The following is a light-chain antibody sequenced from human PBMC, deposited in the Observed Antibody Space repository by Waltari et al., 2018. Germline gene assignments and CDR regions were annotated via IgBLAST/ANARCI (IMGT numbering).Light chain of an antibody. CDR2: KDK. V-gene: IGLV3-25*03. Sequence: SYELTQPPSVSVSPGQTARITCSGDALPKQYANWYQQKPGQAPVMVIYKDKERPSGIPERFSGSSSGTTVTLTISGVQAEDEADYYCQSADSSGTWVFGGGTNLTVL. J-gene: IGLJ3*02. CDR1: ALPKQY. CDR3: QSADSSGTWV.